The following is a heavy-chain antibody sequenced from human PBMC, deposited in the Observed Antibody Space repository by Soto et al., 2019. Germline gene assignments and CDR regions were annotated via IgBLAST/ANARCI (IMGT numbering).Heavy chain of an antibody. D-gene: IGHD3-10*01. CDR1: GFTFSSYG. Sequence: GGSLRLSCAASGFTFSSYGMHWVRQAPGKGLEWVAVISYDGSNKYYADSVKGRFTISRDNSKNSLHLEMNNLRAEDTAMYYCVRSSGWTGDYWGQGILVTVSS. V-gene: IGHV3-30*03. CDR2: ISYDGSNK. CDR3: VRSSGWTGDY. J-gene: IGHJ4*02.